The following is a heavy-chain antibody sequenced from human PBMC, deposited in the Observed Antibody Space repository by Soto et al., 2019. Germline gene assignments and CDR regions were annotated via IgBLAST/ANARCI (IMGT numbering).Heavy chain of an antibody. CDR2: INSDGSST. CDR1: GFTFSSYW. V-gene: IGHV3-74*01. Sequence: VGSLRLSCAASGFTFSSYWMHWVRQAPGKGLVWVSRINSDGSSTSYADSVKGRFTISRDNAKNTLYLQMNSLRAEDTAVYYCARVGPISGMDVWGQGTTVTVSS. D-gene: IGHD3-3*02. J-gene: IGHJ6*02. CDR3: ARVGPISGMDV.